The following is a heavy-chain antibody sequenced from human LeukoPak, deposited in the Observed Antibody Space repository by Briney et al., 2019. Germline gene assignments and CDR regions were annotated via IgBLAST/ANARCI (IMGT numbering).Heavy chain of an antibody. J-gene: IGHJ4*02. Sequence: PSETLALTCAVYGGSFRVYYWSWIRQPPGKGREWIGEINHSGSTNYNPSLKTRLTISVDTSKNQFSLKLSSVTAADTAVYYCARGLSSGYYFSFDYWGQGTLVTVSS. V-gene: IGHV4-34*01. CDR3: ARGLSSGYYFSFDY. CDR1: GGSFRVYY. D-gene: IGHD3-22*01. CDR2: INHSGST.